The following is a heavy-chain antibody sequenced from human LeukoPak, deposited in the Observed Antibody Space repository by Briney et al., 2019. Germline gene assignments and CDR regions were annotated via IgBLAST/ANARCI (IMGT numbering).Heavy chain of an antibody. J-gene: IGHJ4*02. CDR1: GYTFTGYY. Sequence: GASVNVSCKASGYTFTGYYMHWVRQAPGQGLEWMGWINPNSGGTNYAQKFQGWVTMTRDTSISTAYMELSRLRSDDTAVYYCARFGSYYYDSSGSYYFDYWGQGTLVTVSS. D-gene: IGHD3-22*01. CDR3: ARFGSYYYDSSGSYYFDY. V-gene: IGHV1-2*04. CDR2: INPNSGGT.